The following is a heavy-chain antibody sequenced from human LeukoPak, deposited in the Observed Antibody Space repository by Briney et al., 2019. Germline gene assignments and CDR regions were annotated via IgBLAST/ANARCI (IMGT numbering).Heavy chain of an antibody. J-gene: IGHJ4*02. V-gene: IGHV3-11*01. CDR1: GFTFSDYY. CDR3: AKGGLPAYSFDF. CDR2: ISTSGRTI. Sequence: GSLRLSCAASGFTFSDYYMSWIRQAPGKGLEWVSYISTSGRTIYYADSVKGRFTISRDNAENSLYLQMHSLRAEDTAVYYCAKGGLPAYSFDFWGQGTLVTVSS.